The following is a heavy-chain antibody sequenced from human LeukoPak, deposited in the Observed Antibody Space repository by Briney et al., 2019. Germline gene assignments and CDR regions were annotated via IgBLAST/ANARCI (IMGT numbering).Heavy chain of an antibody. J-gene: IGHJ4*02. D-gene: IGHD2-15*01. CDR3: ARDLLRAASDF. V-gene: IGHV1-2*02. CDR2: IKPNSGGT. Sequence: SVKVSCKTSGYTFTAYYIHWVRQAPGQGLEWMGWIKPNSGGTDYAQKFQGRVTMSTDASISTAYMELSRLRTDDTAVYYCARDLLRAASDFWGQGTLVTVSS. CDR1: GYTFTAYY.